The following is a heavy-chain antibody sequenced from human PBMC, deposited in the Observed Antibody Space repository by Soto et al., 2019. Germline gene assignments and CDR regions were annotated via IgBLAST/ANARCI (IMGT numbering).Heavy chain of an antibody. CDR1: GGTFSSYA. J-gene: IGHJ4*02. D-gene: IGHD3-22*01. CDR3: ATDPFYYDSSGYYFKRDY. V-gene: IGHV1-69*06. Sequence: VKVSCKASGGTFSSYAISWVRQAPGQGLEWMGGIIPIFGTTIYAQKFQGRVTMTEDTSTDTAYMELSSLRSEDTAVYYCATDPFYYDSSGYYFKRDYWGQGTLGTVSS. CDR2: IIPIFGTT.